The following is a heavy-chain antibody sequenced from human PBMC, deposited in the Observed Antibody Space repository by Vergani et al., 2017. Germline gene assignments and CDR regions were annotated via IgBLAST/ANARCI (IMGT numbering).Heavy chain of an antibody. CDR3: ARPYCSSTSCYYYADAFDI. CDR2: IWYDGSNK. Sequence: VQLVESGGGLVQPGRSLRLSCAASGFTFSSYGMHWVRQAPGKGLEWVAVIWYDGSNKYYADSVKGRFNISRDNSKNTLYLQMNSLRAEDTAVYYCARPYCSSTSCYYYADAFDIWGQGTMVTVSS. J-gene: IGHJ3*02. D-gene: IGHD2-2*01. CDR1: GFTFSSYG. V-gene: IGHV3-33*01.